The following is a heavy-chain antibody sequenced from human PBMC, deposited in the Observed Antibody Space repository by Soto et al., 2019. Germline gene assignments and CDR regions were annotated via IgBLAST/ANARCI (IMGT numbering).Heavy chain of an antibody. D-gene: IGHD1-26*01. V-gene: IGHV3-48*02. CDR2: ISGGSDII. CDR1: GLAFSSYS. CDR3: ARGGGSYRN. Sequence: PGGSLRLSCAVSGLAFSSYSFNWVRQTPGKGLEWISHISGGSDIIYYADSVKGRFTISRDNAKNALFLQMNSLRDDDTALYYCARGGGSYRNWGQGTLVTVSS. J-gene: IGHJ4*02.